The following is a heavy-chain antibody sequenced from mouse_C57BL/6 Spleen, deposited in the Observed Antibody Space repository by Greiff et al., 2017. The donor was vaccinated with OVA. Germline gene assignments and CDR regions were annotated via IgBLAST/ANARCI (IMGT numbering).Heavy chain of an antibody. D-gene: IGHD2-3*01. Sequence: VQLQQSGPELVKPGASVKISCKASGYTFTDYYMNWVKQSHGKSLEWIGDINPNNGGTSYNQKFKGKATLTVDKSSSTAYMELRSLTSEDSAVYYCARGGDGPLDYWGQGTTLTVSS. V-gene: IGHV1-26*01. J-gene: IGHJ2*01. CDR2: INPNNGGT. CDR3: ARGGDGPLDY. CDR1: GYTFTDYY.